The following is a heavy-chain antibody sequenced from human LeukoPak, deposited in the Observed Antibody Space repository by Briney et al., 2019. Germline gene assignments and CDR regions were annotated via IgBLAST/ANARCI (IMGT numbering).Heavy chain of an antibody. CDR1: GSISSYY. V-gene: IGHV4-4*09. CDR2: IYTSGST. D-gene: IGHD2-2*01. CDR3: ARQKCTSTSCLTKNAFDI. Sequence: SETLSLTCTVSGSISSYYWSWIRQPPGKGLEWIGYIYTSGSTNYNPSLKSRVTISVDTSKNQFSLDLSSVTATDTAVYYCARQKCTSTSCLTKNAFDIWGQGTMVTVSS. J-gene: IGHJ3*02.